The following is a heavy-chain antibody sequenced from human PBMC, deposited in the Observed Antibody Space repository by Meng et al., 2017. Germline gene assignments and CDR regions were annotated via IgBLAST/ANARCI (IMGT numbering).Heavy chain of an antibody. Sequence: SETLSLTCTVFGYSISSGYYWGWIRQPPGKGLEWIGSIHHRGSTYYNPSLKSRATISVDTSKNQFSLKLSSVTAADTAVNYCARVQVGGESYYGYYYSMDVWGQGTTVTVSS. CDR2: IHHRGST. CDR3: ARVQVGGESYYGYYYSMDV. D-gene: IGHD1-26*01. CDR1: GYSISSGYY. J-gene: IGHJ6*02. V-gene: IGHV4-38-2*02.